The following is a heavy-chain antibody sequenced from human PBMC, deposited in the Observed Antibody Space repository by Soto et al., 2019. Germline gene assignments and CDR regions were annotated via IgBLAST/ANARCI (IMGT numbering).Heavy chain of an antibody. CDR1: GGSISSGGYY. D-gene: IGHD5-18*01. J-gene: IGHJ4*02. CDR2: IYYRGST. Sequence: QVQLQESGPGLVKPSQTLSLTCTVSGGSISSGGYYWSWIRQHPGKGLEWIGYIYYRGSTYYNPSLRSRVTISVDTSKNQFSLKLSSVTAAVTAVYYCARGVDTAMVPVFDYWGQGTLVTVSS. V-gene: IGHV4-31*03. CDR3: ARGVDTAMVPVFDY.